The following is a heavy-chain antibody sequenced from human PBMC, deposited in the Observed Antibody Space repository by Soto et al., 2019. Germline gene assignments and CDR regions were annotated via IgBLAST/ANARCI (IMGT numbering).Heavy chain of an antibody. D-gene: IGHD1-26*01. Sequence: GASVKVSCKASGYTFTSYGISWVRQAPGQGLEWMGWINPYNGNTNYAQKFQGWVTMTRDTSISTAYMELSRLRSDDTAVYYCARDMGIVGATYYYYGMDVWGQGTTVTVSS. CDR2: INPYNGNT. CDR1: GYTFTSYG. CDR3: ARDMGIVGATYYYYGMDV. J-gene: IGHJ6*02. V-gene: IGHV1-18*01.